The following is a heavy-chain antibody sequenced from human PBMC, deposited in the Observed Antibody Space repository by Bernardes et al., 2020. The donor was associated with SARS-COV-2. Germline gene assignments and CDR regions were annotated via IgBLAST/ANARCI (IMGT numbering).Heavy chain of an antibody. Sequence: GSLRLSCVVSGFTFSSHWMHWVRQAPGKGLVWLSRIYNDGTNTMYADSVKGRFTISRDNAKNTLYLQMNSLRVDDTGIYYCVRGRAWLGDAWGQGSLVTVSP. D-gene: IGHD6-19*01. CDR1: GFTFSSHW. CDR3: VRGRAWLGDA. J-gene: IGHJ5*02. CDR2: IYNDGTNT. V-gene: IGHV3-74*03.